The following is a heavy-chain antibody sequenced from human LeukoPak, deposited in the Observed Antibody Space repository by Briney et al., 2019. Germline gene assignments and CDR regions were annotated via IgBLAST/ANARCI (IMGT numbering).Heavy chain of an antibody. CDR2: ISYDGSNK. Sequence: GRSLRLSCAASGFTFSSYAMHWVRQAPGKGLEWVAVISYDGSNKYYADSVKGRFTISRDNSKNTLYLQMNSLRAEDTAVYYCAKDRNYYGSGSLDYWGQGTPVTVSS. CDR1: GFTFSSYA. V-gene: IGHV3-30-3*01. J-gene: IGHJ4*02. D-gene: IGHD3-10*01. CDR3: AKDRNYYGSGSLDY.